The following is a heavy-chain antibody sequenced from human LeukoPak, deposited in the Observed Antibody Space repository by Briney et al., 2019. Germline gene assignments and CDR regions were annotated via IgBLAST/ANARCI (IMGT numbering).Heavy chain of an antibody. Sequence: SETLSLTCAVSGGSINTYYWSWIRQPPGKGLEWVGHIYSTGNTNYNPSLKGRVTISLDTSKNQFSLNLSSVTAADTAVYYCAKHDTVFGAAHFYMDVWGKGTTVTVSS. CDR1: GGSINTYY. V-gene: IGHV4-4*09. CDR3: AKHDTVFGAAHFYMDV. J-gene: IGHJ6*03. CDR2: IYSTGNT. D-gene: IGHD3-3*01.